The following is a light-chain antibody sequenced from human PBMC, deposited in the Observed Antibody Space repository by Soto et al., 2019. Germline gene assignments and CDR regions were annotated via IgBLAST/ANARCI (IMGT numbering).Light chain of an antibody. CDR2: GIS. Sequence: EIVMTQSPATLSLSPGESATLSCRASQSVNSNYLAWYQQHPGQPPRLLIYGISTRATGIPARFSGSGSGTDFTLTISSLEPEDFAVYYCQQRSNWPCITFGQGTRLEIK. V-gene: IGKV3D-20*02. CDR3: QQRSNWPCIT. CDR1: QSVNSNY. J-gene: IGKJ5*01.